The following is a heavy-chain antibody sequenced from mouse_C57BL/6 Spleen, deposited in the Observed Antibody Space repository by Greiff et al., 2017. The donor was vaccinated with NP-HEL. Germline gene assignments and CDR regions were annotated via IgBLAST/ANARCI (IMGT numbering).Heavy chain of an antibody. CDR2: IDPSDTYT. CDR1: GYTFTSYW. Sequence: QVQLQQPGAELVMPGASVKLSCKTSGYTFTSYWMHWVKQRPGQGLEWIGEIDPSDTYTTYNPKFKGKSTLTVDKSSSTAYMQLSSLTSEDSAVYYSARVFRGAMDYWGQGTSVTVSS. CDR3: ARVFRGAMDY. V-gene: IGHV1-69*01. J-gene: IGHJ4*01.